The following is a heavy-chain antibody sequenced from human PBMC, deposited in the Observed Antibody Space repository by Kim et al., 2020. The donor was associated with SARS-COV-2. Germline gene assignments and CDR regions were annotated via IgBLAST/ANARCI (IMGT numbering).Heavy chain of an antibody. D-gene: IGHD6-13*01. CDR1: GGSISSSSYY. J-gene: IGHJ3*02. Sequence: SETLSLTCTVSGGSISSSSYYWGWIRQPPGKGLEWIGSIYYSGSTYYNPSLKSRVTISVDTSKNQFSLKLSSVTAADTAVYYCARQGYSSSWGPSDEREWLDAFDIWGQGTMVTVSS. CDR2: IYYSGST. V-gene: IGHV4-39*01. CDR3: ARQGYSSSWGPSDEREWLDAFDI.